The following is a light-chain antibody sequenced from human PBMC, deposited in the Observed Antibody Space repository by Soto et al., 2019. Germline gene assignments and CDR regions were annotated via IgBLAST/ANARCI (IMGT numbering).Light chain of an antibody. CDR3: QQYNSSPRT. CDR2: DAS. V-gene: IGKV1-5*02. Sequence: DIQMTQSPSSLSASVGDRATIISRASQSVSTRLAWYQQKLGKAPKLMIYDASSLESGVPSRFRGSGSGTEFTLTTSGLKPDDFATYYCQQYNSSPRTFGQGTKVDIK. CDR1: QSVSTR. J-gene: IGKJ1*01.